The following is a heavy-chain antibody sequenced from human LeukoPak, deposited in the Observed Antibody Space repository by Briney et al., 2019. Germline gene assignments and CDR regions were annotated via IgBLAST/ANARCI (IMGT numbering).Heavy chain of an antibody. D-gene: IGHD3-10*01. Sequence: GGSLRLSCAASGFTFDDYGMSWVRQAPGKGLEWVSGINWNGGSTGYADSVKGRFTISRDNAKNSLYLQMNSLRAEDTALYYCARDTGTLWFGESFDYWGQGTLVTVSS. CDR2: INWNGGST. CDR3: ARDTGTLWFGESFDY. V-gene: IGHV3-20*04. CDR1: GFTFDDYG. J-gene: IGHJ4*02.